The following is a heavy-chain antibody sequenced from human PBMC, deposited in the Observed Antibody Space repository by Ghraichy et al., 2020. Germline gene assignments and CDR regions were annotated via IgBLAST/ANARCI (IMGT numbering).Heavy chain of an antibody. Sequence: GGSLRLSCVGSGFTLSSYSMNWVRQAPGKGLEWVSYITSSSRFISYADSVKGRFTVSRDNAQNSVYLQLKSLRDEDTAVYYCARGSTVVRFYYYDGMDVWAKGPRSPSP. CDR1: GFTLSSYS. CDR3: ARGSTVVRFYYYDGMDV. D-gene: IGHD4-23*01. CDR2: ITSSSRFI. J-gene: IGHJ6*02. V-gene: IGHV3-48*02.